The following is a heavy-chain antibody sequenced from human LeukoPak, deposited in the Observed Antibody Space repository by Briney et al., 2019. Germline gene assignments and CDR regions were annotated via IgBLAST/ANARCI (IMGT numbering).Heavy chain of an antibody. J-gene: IGHJ3*01. CDR3: ARDPDYYDSSGSLDY. CDR1: GFTFSSYS. V-gene: IGHV3-21*01. CDR2: ISGSSSYI. D-gene: IGHD3-22*01. Sequence: GGSLRLSCAASGFTFSSYSLNWVRQAPGKGLEWVSSISGSSSYIYYADSVKGRFTISRDNAKNSLYLQMNSLRAEDTAVYYCARDPDYYDSSGSLDYWGQGQWSPSLQ.